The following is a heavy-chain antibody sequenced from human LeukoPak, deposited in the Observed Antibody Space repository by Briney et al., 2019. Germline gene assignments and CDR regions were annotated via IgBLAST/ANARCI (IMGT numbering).Heavy chain of an antibody. CDR1: GDSINSLDL. D-gene: IGHD1-26*01. CDR3: AGLVGRYSSSLYYYYFDY. Sequence: SETLSLTCTVSGDSINSLDLWSWVRPPPGKGLEWIGEMYLSGTTHSNPSVKSRVTISIDKSKNQFFLNLSSVTAADTAVYYCAGLVGRYSSSLYYYYFDYWGQGTLVTVSS. CDR2: MYLSGTT. V-gene: IGHV4-4*02. J-gene: IGHJ4*02.